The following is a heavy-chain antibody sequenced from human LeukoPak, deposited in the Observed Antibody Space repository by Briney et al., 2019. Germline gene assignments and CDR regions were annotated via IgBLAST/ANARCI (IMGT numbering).Heavy chain of an antibody. J-gene: IGHJ6*03. CDR3: ARRSRVVITIGLGVSGYYYYYMDV. CDR1: GYTFTSYD. CDR2: MNPNSGNT. V-gene: IGHV1-8*03. Sequence: ASVKVSCKASGYTFTSYDINWVRQATGQGLEWMGWMNPNSGNTGYAQKFQGRVTITRNTSISTAYMELSSLRSEDTAVYYCARRSRVVITIGLGVSGYYYYYMDVWGKGTTVTVSS. D-gene: IGHD3-22*01.